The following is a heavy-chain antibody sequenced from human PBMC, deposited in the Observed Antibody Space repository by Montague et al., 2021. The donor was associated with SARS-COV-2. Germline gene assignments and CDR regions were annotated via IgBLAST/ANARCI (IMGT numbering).Heavy chain of an antibody. J-gene: IGHJ3*02. V-gene: IGHV4-39*01. Sequence: SETLSLTCTVSGRSITRNYYWGWIRQPPGKVLEWVGNIYYSGTTFINPSLESRVTISVDASKNQFSLNLTSVTAADTAVYYCARPLVRGVPKAFDIWGQGALVIVSS. CDR3: ARPLVRGVPKAFDI. D-gene: IGHD3-10*01. CDR2: IYYSGTT. CDR1: GRSITRNYY.